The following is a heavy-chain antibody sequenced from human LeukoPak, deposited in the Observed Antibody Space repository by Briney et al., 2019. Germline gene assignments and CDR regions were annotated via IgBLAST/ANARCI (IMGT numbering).Heavy chain of an antibody. D-gene: IGHD3-22*01. CDR3: AKAAYYYDSSGYTS. V-gene: IGHV3-9*01. CDR1: GFTFDDYA. J-gene: IGHJ5*02. Sequence: GGSLRLSCAASGFTFDDYAMHWVRQAPGKGLEWVSGISWNSGSMGYADSVKGRFTISRDNAKNSLYLQMNSLRAEDTALYYCAKAAYYYDSSGYTSWGQGTLVTVSS. CDR2: ISWNSGSM.